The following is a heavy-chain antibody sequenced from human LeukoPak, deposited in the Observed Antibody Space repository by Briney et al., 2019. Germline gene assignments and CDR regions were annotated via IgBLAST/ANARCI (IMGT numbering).Heavy chain of an antibody. D-gene: IGHD6-6*01. V-gene: IGHV1-69*05. CDR3: ARALSSSSSQPGDY. J-gene: IGHJ4*02. Sequence: ASVKVSCKASGYTFTSYGISWVRQAPGQGLEWMGGIIPIFGTANYAQKFQGRVTMTRDTSTSTVYMELSSLTSEDTAVYYCARALSSSSSQPGDYWGQGTLVTVSS. CDR2: IIPIFGTA. CDR1: GYTFTSYG.